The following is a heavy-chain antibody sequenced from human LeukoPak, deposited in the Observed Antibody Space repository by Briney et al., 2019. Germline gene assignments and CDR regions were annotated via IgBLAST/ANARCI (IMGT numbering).Heavy chain of an antibody. CDR1: GFTFNSYV. J-gene: IGHJ4*02. Sequence: GGSLRLSCAASGFTFNSYVMSWVRQAPGKGLEWVSAISGSGGSTYYADSVKGRFTISRDNSKNTLYLQMNSLRAEDTAVYYCAKVDYRGYFDYWGQGTLVTVSS. V-gene: IGHV3-23*01. CDR2: ISGSGGST. CDR3: AKVDYRGYFDY. D-gene: IGHD5-12*01.